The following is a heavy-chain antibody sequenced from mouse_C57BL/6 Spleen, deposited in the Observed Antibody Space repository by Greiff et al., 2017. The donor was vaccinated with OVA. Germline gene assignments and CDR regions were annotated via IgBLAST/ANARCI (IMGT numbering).Heavy chain of an antibody. J-gene: IGHJ3*01. D-gene: IGHD1-1*01. CDR3: TRGDGSSYYWFAY. Sequence: VQLQQSGAELVRPGASVTLSCKASGYTFTDYEMHWVKQTPVHGLEWIGAIDPETGGTAYNQKFKGKAILTADKSSSTAYMELRSLTSEDSAVYYCTRGDGSSYYWFAYWGQGTLVTVSA. V-gene: IGHV1-15*01. CDR2: IDPETGGT. CDR1: GYTFTDYE.